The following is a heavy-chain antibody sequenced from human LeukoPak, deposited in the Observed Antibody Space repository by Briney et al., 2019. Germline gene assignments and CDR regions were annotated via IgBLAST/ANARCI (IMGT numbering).Heavy chain of an antibody. CDR1: GFTFSSYS. CDR2: ISSSSSYI. J-gene: IGHJ3*02. Sequence: PGGSLRLSCAASGFTFSSYSMNWVRQAPGKGLEWVSSISSSSSYIYYADSVKGRFTISRDNAKNSLYLQMNSLRAEDTAVYYCARVGIVVVPAAMRGAFGIWGQGTMVTVSS. D-gene: IGHD2-2*01. V-gene: IGHV3-21*01. CDR3: ARVGIVVVPAAMRGAFGI.